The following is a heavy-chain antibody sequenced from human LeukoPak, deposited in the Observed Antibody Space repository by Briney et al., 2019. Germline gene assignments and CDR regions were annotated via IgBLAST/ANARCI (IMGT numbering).Heavy chain of an antibody. V-gene: IGHV3-23*01. D-gene: IGHD3-10*01. J-gene: IGHJ3*02. CDR2: ISGSGGST. CDR1: GFIYSSYA. CDR3: ARSIYASGSFYTFDI. Sequence: GGPLRLSCAASGFIYSSYAMIWVRQAPGKAPEWVSGISGSGGSTYSADSVKGRFTISRDNSKNTLYLQMNTLRAEDTAVYYCARSIYASGSFYTFDIWGQGTMVTVSS.